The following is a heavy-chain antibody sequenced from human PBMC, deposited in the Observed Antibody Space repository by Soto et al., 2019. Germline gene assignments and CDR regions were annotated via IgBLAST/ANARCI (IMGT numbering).Heavy chain of an antibody. J-gene: IGHJ4*02. CDR3: ARGGGGSSWYRSPKYVY. Sequence: SETLSLTCAVYGGSFSGYYWSWIRQPPGKGLEWIGEINHSGSTNYNPSLKSRVTISVDTSKNQFSLKLSSVTAADTAVYYCARGGGGSSWYRSPKYVYWGQGTLVTVSS. CDR2: INHSGST. D-gene: IGHD6-13*01. CDR1: GGSFSGYY. V-gene: IGHV4-34*01.